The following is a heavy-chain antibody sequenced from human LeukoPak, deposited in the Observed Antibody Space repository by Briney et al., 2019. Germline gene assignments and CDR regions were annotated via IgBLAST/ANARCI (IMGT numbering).Heavy chain of an antibody. Sequence: SVTLSLTCAVYGGSFSGYYWSWIRQPPGKGLEWIGEINHSGSTNYNPSLKSRVTISVDTSKNQFSLKLSSVTAADTAVYYCARGSSEFDYWGQGTLVTVSS. CDR3: ARGSSEFDY. CDR2: INHSGST. D-gene: IGHD6-6*01. CDR1: GGSFSGYY. J-gene: IGHJ4*02. V-gene: IGHV4-34*01.